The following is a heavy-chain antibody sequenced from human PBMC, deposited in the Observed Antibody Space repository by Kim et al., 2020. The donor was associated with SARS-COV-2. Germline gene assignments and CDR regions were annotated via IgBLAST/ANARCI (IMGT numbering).Heavy chain of an antibody. CDR1: GGSFSGYY. V-gene: IGHV4-34*01. CDR2: INHSGST. J-gene: IGHJ4*02. D-gene: IGHD3-10*01. CDR3: ARDLAPVRVRGPFDY. Sequence: SETLSLTCAVYGGSFSGYYWSWIRQPPGKGLEWIGEINHSGSTNYNPSLKSRVTISVDTSKNQFSLKLSSVTAADTAVYYCARDLAPVRVRGPFDYWGQGTLVTVSS.